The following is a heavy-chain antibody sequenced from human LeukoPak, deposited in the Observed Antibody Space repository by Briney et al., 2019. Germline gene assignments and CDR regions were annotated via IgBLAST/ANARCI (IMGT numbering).Heavy chain of an antibody. Sequence: ASVKVSCKASGYTFTSYGISWVRQAPGQGLEWMGWISAYNGNTDYAQKLQGRVTMTTDTSTSTAYMELRSLRSDDTAVYYCARDKTEVGATDFDYWGQGTLVTVSS. CDR3: ARDKTEVGATDFDY. D-gene: IGHD1-26*01. CDR2: ISAYNGNT. J-gene: IGHJ4*02. CDR1: GYTFTSYG. V-gene: IGHV1-18*01.